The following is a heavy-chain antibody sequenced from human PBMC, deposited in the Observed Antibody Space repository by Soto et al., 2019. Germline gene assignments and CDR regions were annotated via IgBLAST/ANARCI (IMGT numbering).Heavy chain of an antibody. Sequence: QVQLQESGPGLVKPSQTLSLTCTVSGGSISSGDYYWSWIRQPPGKGLEWIGYIYYSGSTYYNPSLKSRVTISVDTSKNQFSLKLSSVTAADTAVYYCAREGGAGESGYGYFDYWGKGTLVTVSS. J-gene: IGHJ4*02. CDR3: AREGGAGESGYGYFDY. CDR1: GGSISSGDYY. V-gene: IGHV4-30-4*01. D-gene: IGHD5-12*01. CDR2: IYYSGST.